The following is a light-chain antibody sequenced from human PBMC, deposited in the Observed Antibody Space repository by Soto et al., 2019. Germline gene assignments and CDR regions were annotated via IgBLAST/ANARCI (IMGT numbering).Light chain of an antibody. CDR2: YND. V-gene: IGLV1-36*01. CDR1: NSNIGNNE. CDR3: ASWDDSLNLYV. J-gene: IGLJ1*01. Sequence: QSVLTQPPSVSEAPRQRVTISCSGSNSNIGNNEVSWYQQLPGTAPKLLIFYNDLLPSGVSDRFSGSKSGTSASLAISGLQSEDEADYYCASWDDSLNLYVFGTGTKLTVL.